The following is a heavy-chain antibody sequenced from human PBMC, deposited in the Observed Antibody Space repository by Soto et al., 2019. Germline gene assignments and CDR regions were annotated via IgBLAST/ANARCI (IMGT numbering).Heavy chain of an antibody. CDR2: IKTNSDGGTV. CDR1: GFTFSNAW. V-gene: IGHV3-15*01. Sequence: EVHLVESGGGLVKAGGSLRLSCAASGFTFSNAWMSWVRQAPGKGLEWIGRIKTNSDGGTVDYASPVKGRFTISRDDSKSMLYLDLNSLKTEDTGVYFCATVYCATTSCYAPFDYWGKGILVTVSS. J-gene: IGHJ4*02. D-gene: IGHD2-2*01. CDR3: ATVYCATTSCYAPFDY.